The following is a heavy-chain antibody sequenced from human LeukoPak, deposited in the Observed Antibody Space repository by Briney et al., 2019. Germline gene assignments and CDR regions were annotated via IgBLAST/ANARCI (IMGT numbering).Heavy chain of an antibody. CDR3: AKDLYYYDGRRLDY. Sequence: GGSLRLSCAASGFTFSSNAMSWVRQAPGKGLEWVSAISGSGGSTYYADSVKGRFTISRDNSKNTLYLQMNSLRAEDTAVYYCAKDLYYYDGRRLDYWGQGTLVTVSS. J-gene: IGHJ4*02. D-gene: IGHD3-22*01. CDR2: ISGSGGST. V-gene: IGHV3-23*01. CDR1: GFTFSSNA.